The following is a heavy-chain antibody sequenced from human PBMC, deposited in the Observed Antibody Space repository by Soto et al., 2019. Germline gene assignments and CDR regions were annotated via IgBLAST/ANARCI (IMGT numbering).Heavy chain of an antibody. D-gene: IGHD4-17*01. CDR1: GGTFSSYA. V-gene: IGHV1-69*01. CDR2: IIPIFGTA. J-gene: IGHJ2*01. CDR3: ARASGGREVTKHSDWYFEL. Sequence: QVQLVQSGAEVKKPGSSVKVSCKASGGTFSSYAISWVRQAPGQGLEWMGGIIPIFGTANYAQKFQGRVTITADESTSTGSAELRRRRSDDTAVYYCARASGGREVTKHSDWYFELWGRGTMVTVSS.